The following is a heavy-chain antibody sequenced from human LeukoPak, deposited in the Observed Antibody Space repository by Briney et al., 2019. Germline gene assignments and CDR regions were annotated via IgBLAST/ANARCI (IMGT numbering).Heavy chain of an antibody. D-gene: IGHD2-21*02. CDR2: IKQDGSEK. CDR1: GFTFSSYW. CDR3: ARDRVSFCGGDCYSGSYYYMDV. Sequence: PGGSLRLSCAASGFTFSSYWMSWVRQAPGKGLEWVAYIKQDGSEKYYVDSVKGRFTISRDNAKNSLYLQMNSLRAEDTAVYYCARDRVSFCGGDCYSGSYYYMDVWGKGTTVTVSS. V-gene: IGHV3-7*01. J-gene: IGHJ6*03.